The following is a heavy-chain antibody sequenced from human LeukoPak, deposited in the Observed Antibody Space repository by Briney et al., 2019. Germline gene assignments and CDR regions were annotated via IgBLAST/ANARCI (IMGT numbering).Heavy chain of an antibody. CDR2: ISAYNGNT. CDR3: ASNVAAAPGWYYGTDV. J-gene: IGHJ6*02. CDR1: GYTFTSYG. V-gene: IGHV1-18*01. Sequence: ASVKVSCKASGYTFTSYGISWVRQAPGQGLEWMGWISAYNGNTNYAQKLQGRVTMTTDTSTSTAYMELRSLRSDDTAVYYCASNVAAAPGWYYGTDVWGQGTTVTVSS. D-gene: IGHD6-13*01.